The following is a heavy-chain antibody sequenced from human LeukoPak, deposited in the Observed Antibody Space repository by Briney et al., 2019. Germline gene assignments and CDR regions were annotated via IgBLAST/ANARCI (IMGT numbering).Heavy chain of an antibody. Sequence: ASVKVSCKASGYTFTGYYMHWVRQAPGQGLGWMGRINPNSGGTDYAQKFQGRVTMTRDTSISTAYMELSRLRSDDTAVYYCARDLVQRGSYYGSSGPLDYWGQGTMGTVSS. CDR3: ARDLVQRGSYYGSSGPLDY. J-gene: IGHJ4*02. CDR2: INPNSGGT. V-gene: IGHV1-2*06. CDR1: GYTFTGYY. D-gene: IGHD3-22*01.